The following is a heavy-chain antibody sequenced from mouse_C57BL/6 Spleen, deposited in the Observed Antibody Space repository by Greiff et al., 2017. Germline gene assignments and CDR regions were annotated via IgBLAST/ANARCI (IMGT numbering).Heavy chain of an antibody. J-gene: IGHJ4*01. D-gene: IGHD2-1*01. Sequence: VQRVESGPGLVAPSQSLSITCTVSGFSLTSYAISWVRQPPGKGLEWLGVIWTGGGTNYNSALKSRLSISKDNSKSQVFLKMNSLQTDDTARYYCAGNSYGNYEDYAMDYWGQGTSVTVSS. CDR1: GFSLTSYA. CDR2: IWTGGGT. V-gene: IGHV2-9-1*01. CDR3: AGNSYGNYEDYAMDY.